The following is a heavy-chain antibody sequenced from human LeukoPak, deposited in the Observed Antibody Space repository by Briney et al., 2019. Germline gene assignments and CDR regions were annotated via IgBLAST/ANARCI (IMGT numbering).Heavy chain of an antibody. V-gene: IGHV4-34*01. CDR2: INHSGST. CDR3: ARHTTMVHFDF. Sequence: SETLSLTCAVYGGSFSGYYWSWIRQPPGKGLEWIGEINHSGSTNYNPSLKSRVTISVDTSKNQFSLKLSSVTAADTAVYYCARHTTMVHFDFWGQGTLVTVSS. D-gene: IGHD4/OR15-4a*01. J-gene: IGHJ4*02. CDR1: GGSFSGYY.